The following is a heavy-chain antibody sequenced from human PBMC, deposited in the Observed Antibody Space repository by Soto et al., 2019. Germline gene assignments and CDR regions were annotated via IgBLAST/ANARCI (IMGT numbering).Heavy chain of an antibody. V-gene: IGHV3-23*01. CDR3: ARNTQVGRRSYYYYYLDV. J-gene: IGHJ6*03. CDR2: ISGTGGST. CDR1: GFTFSSHA. D-gene: IGHD1-26*01. Sequence: PGGSLRLSCAASGFTFSSHAMNWVRQAPGKGLEWVSGISGTGGSTYYADSVKGRFTVSRDNSKNALFLQMNSLRADDTAVYHCARNTQVGRRSYYYYYLDVWGKGTTVTVSS.